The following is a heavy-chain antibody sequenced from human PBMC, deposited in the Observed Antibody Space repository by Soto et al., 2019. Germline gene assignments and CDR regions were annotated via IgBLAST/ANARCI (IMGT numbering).Heavy chain of an antibody. V-gene: IGHV4-34*01. CDR3: ARATVKVGATLFDF. D-gene: IGHD1-26*01. CDR1: AGSFRVHY. CDR2: INHSGFT. Sequence: SETLSLTCGLSAGSFRVHYWGWIRQPPGKGLEWIAEINHSGFTNYNPSLKSRVTISRDTSTNQISLKLTSLAAADSALYYCARATVKVGATLFDFWGQGTKVTVSS. J-gene: IGHJ4*02.